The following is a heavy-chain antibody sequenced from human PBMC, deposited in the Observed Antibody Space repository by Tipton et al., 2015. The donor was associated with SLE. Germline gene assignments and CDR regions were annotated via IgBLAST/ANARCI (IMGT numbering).Heavy chain of an antibody. D-gene: IGHD6-6*01. V-gene: IGHV3-7*01. Sequence: SLRLSCAASGFTFTNYWMTWVRQAPGKGLEWVANINQDGREKNYVDSVKGRFTISRDDSKNTLFLQIHSLRPEDTAVYYCARAPAPESISSSSSYFDVWGNGTTVTVSS. J-gene: IGHJ6*03. CDR1: GFTFTNYW. CDR2: INQDGREK. CDR3: ARAPAPESISSSSSYFDV.